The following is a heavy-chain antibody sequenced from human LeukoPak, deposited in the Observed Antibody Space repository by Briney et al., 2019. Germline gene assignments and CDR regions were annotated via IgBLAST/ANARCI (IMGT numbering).Heavy chain of an antibody. CDR3: ARDRGYCSSTSCYTGDY. D-gene: IGHD2-2*02. J-gene: IGHJ4*02. Sequence: PGGSLRLSCAASGFTFSSYSMNWVRQAPGKGLGWVSYISSSSSTIYYADSVKGRFTISRDNAKNSLYLQMNSLRAEDTAVYYCARDRGYCSSTSCYTGDYWGQGTLVTVSS. CDR1: GFTFSSYS. CDR2: ISSSSSTI. V-gene: IGHV3-48*01.